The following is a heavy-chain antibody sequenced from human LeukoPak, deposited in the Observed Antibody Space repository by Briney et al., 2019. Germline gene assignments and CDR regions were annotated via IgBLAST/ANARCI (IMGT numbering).Heavy chain of an antibody. CDR1: GGSISSYY. V-gene: IGHV4-59*01. CDR2: IYYSGST. D-gene: IGHD6-13*01. Sequence: PSETLSLTCTVSGGSISSYYWSWIRQPPGKGLEWIGYIYYSGSTNYNPSLKSRVTISVDTSKNQFSLKLSSVTAADTAVYYCARGGGRVAAAAFWFDPWGQGTLVTVSS. CDR3: ARGGGRVAAAAFWFDP. J-gene: IGHJ5*02.